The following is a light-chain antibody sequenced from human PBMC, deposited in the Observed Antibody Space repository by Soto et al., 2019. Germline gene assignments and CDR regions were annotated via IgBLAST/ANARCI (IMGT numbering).Light chain of an antibody. J-gene: IGLJ2*01. V-gene: IGLV2-23*01. CDR3: CSYAGSSTYVV. CDR2: EGS. Sequence: QSALTQPASVSGSAGRSITISCTGASSDVGSYNLVSWYQQHPGKAPKLMIYEGSKRPSGVSNRFSGSKSGNTASLTISGLQAEDEVDYYCCSYAGSSTYVVFGGGTKLTVL. CDR1: SSDVGSYNL.